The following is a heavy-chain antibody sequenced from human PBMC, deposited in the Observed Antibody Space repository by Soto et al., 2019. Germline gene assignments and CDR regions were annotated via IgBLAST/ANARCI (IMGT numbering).Heavy chain of an antibody. CDR2: INHSGST. Sequence: PSETLSLTCAVYGGSFSGYYWSWIRQPPGKGLEWIGEINHSGSTNYNPSLKSRVTISVDTSKNQFSLKLSSVTAADTAVYYCARVKLDCSSTSCYARTYYYYYMDVWGKGTTVTVSS. V-gene: IGHV4-34*01. D-gene: IGHD2-2*01. J-gene: IGHJ6*03. CDR3: ARVKLDCSSTSCYARTYYYYYMDV. CDR1: GGSFSGYY.